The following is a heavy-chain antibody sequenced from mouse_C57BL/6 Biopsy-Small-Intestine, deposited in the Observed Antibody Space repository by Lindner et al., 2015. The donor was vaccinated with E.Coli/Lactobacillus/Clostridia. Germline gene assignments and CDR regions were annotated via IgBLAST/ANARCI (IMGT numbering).Heavy chain of an antibody. CDR3: ARGNYGGDYFDY. D-gene: IGHD2-1*01. CDR2: ISSVSNTI. Sequence: VQLQESGGGLVKPGGSLKLSCAASGFTFSDYGMHWVRQAPEKGLEWIAHISSVSNTIRYADTVKGRFTISRDNARNTLFLQTTSLRSEDTAMYYCARGNYGGDYFDYWGQGTTLTVSS. CDR1: GFTFSDYG. J-gene: IGHJ2*01. V-gene: IGHV5-17*01.